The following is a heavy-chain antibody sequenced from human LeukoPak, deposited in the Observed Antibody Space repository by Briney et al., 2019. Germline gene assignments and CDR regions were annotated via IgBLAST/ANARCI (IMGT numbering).Heavy chain of an antibody. Sequence: GRSLSLYCAASGFTFSSYAMHWVRQAPGKGLEWVAVISYDGSNKYYADSVKGRFTISRDNCKNTLYLQMNSLRAEDTAVYYCARDKSGMDVWGQGTTVTVSS. CDR2: ISYDGSNK. CDR3: ARDKSGMDV. J-gene: IGHJ6*02. CDR1: GFTFSSYA. V-gene: IGHV3-30-3*01.